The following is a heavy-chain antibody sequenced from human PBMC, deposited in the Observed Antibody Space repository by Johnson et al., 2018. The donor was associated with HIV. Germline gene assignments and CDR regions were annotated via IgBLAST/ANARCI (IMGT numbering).Heavy chain of an antibody. CDR3: AKAHRVSMTTVITGPDAFDI. V-gene: IGHV3-20*04. D-gene: IGHD4-23*01. J-gene: IGHJ3*02. CDR1: GFTFDDYG. Sequence: MQLVESGGGVVRPGGSLRLSCAASGFTFDDYGMSWVRQAPGKGLEWVSGINWNGGSTGYADSVKGRFTISRDNSKNTLYLQMNSLRAEDTAVYYCAKAHRVSMTTVITGPDAFDIWGQGTMVTVSS. CDR2: INWNGGST.